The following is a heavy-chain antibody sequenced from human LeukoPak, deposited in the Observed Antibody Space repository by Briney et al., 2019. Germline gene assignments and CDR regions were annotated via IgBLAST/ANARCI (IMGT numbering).Heavy chain of an antibody. J-gene: IGHJ4*02. D-gene: IGHD6-13*01. Sequence: GGSLRLSCAASGFTLSSYWMSWARQAPGKGLEWVANIKEDGSEKYYVDSVKGRFTISRDNSKNTLYLQMNSLRAEDTAVYYCANLGVTAAAPINYWGQGTLVTVSS. V-gene: IGHV3-7*01. CDR2: IKEDGSEK. CDR3: ANLGVTAAAPINY. CDR1: GFTLSSYW.